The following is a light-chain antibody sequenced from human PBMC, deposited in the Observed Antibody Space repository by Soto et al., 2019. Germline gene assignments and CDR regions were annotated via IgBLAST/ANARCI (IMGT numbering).Light chain of an antibody. CDR1: SSDVGGYNY. CDR3: SSYAGSNNLV. Sequence: QSALTQPPSASGSPGQSVTISCTGTSSDVGGYNYVSWYQQYPGKAPKLMIYEVNKRPSGVPDRFSGSKSGNTASLTVSGVQAEDEADYYCSSYAGSNNLVFGGGTKLTVL. CDR2: EVN. J-gene: IGLJ2*01. V-gene: IGLV2-8*01.